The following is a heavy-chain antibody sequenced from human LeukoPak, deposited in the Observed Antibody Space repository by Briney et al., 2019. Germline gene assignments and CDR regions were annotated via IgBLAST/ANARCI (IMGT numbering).Heavy chain of an antibody. V-gene: IGHV4-59*08. CDR2: IHHSGST. D-gene: IGHD3-10*01. CDR3: ARHGGMVRGFFDAFDI. J-gene: IGHJ3*02. Sequence: KPSETLSLTCTVSGGSITSYDWSWIRQPPGTGLEWIGYIHHSGSTNYNPSLKSRVTISRDTSKKQFSLKLTSVTAADTAVYYCARHGGMVRGFFDAFDIWGQGTVVTVSS. CDR1: GGSITSYD.